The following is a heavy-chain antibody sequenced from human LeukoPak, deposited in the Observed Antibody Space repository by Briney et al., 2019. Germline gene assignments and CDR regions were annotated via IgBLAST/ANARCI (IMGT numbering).Heavy chain of an antibody. J-gene: IGHJ3*01. CDR2: I. D-gene: IGHD1-26*01. CDR1: GYSFTSYC. V-gene: IGHV5-51*01. Sequence: GESLQISCKVSGYSFTSYCIGWVRQLPGKGLEWMGIIYSPSFQGQVTISVDKSINTAYLQWSSLQASDTAMYYCGMSGDRVPLQDDVFDVWGQGTMVTVS. CDR3: GMSGDRVPLQDDVFDV.